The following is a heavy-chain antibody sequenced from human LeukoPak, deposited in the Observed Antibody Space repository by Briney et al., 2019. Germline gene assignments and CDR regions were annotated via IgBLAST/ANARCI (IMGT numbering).Heavy chain of an antibody. CDR2: INPNSGGT. D-gene: IGHD2-21*02. Sequence: ASVKVSCKASGYXFTGYYMHWVRQAPGQGLEWMGWINPNSGGTNYAQKFQGRVTMTRDTSISTAYMELSRLRSDDTAVYYCARARVVVTAIDYWGQGTLVTVSS. CDR1: GYXFTGYY. J-gene: IGHJ4*02. CDR3: ARARVVVTAIDY. V-gene: IGHV1-2*02.